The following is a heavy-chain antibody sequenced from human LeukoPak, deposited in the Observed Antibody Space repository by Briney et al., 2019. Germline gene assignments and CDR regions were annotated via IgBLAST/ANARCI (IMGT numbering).Heavy chain of an antibody. Sequence: SETLSLTCTVSGGSISSGGYYWSWIRQPPGKGLEWIGYIYHSGSTYYNPSLKSRVTISVDRSKNQFSLKLSSVTAADTAVYYCARQDNWNYPCDYWGQGTLVTVSS. CDR2: IYHSGST. CDR1: GGSISSGGYY. J-gene: IGHJ4*02. CDR3: ARQDNWNYPCDY. D-gene: IGHD1-7*01. V-gene: IGHV4-30-2*01.